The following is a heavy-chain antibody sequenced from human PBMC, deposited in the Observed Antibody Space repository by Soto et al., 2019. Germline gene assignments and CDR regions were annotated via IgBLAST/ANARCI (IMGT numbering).Heavy chain of an antibody. D-gene: IGHD3-9*01. V-gene: IGHV3-30*18. Sequence: GGSLRLSCVGSGFTFSSYGMHWVRQAPGKGLECVAVISDTGSSHYYAASVEGRFTISRENSKNTLSLHMDRLRVEDTAVYYCPKARRGDCPDNRRYFGTDYWGQGTSVTLSS. CDR1: GFTFSSYG. J-gene: IGHJ4*02. CDR2: ISDTGSSH. CDR3: PKARRGDCPDNRRYFGTDY.